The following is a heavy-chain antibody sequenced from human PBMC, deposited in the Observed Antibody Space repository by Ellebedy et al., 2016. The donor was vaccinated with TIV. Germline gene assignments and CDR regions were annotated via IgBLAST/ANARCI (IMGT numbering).Heavy chain of an antibody. Sequence: SETLSLTCSVSGGSISTYHWSWIRQPPGKGLEWIGYIYHSGTTKYNASLKSRVTISLDTSKNQFSLKLKSVTAADTAVYYCARLKAVRDISTYNYFDSWGQGTLVTVSS. D-gene: IGHD5-12*01. CDR1: GGSISTYH. V-gene: IGHV4-59*01. J-gene: IGHJ5*01. CDR2: IYHSGTT. CDR3: ARLKAVRDISTYNYFDS.